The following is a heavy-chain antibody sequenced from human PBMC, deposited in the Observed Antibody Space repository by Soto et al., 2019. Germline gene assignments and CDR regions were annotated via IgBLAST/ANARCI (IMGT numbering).Heavy chain of an antibody. V-gene: IGHV4-59*08. D-gene: IGHD5-12*01. J-gene: IGHJ5*02. Sequence: QVQLQESGPGLVKPSETLSLTCTVSGGSISSYYWSWIRQPPGKGLEWIGYIYYSGSTNYNPSLKSRVTISEDGSKDQSPLKLSSATAGDTAVYYGARLNSQLVDTMSGLFWVVNWFDPLGQGTLVTVSS. CDR1: GGSISSYY. CDR3: ARLNSQLVDTMSGLFWVVNWFDP. CDR2: IYYSGST.